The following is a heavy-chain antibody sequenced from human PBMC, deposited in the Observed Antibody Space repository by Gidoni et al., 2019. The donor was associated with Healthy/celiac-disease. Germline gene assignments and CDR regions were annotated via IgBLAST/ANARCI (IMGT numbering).Heavy chain of an antibody. D-gene: IGHD2-2*01. J-gene: IGHJ4*02. CDR1: GGSISSSSYY. CDR2: IYYSGST. CDR3: ARVFGMEYCSSTSCYYFDY. Sequence: QLQLQESGPGLVKPSETLSLTCTVSGGSISSSSYYWGWIRQPPGKGLEWIGSIYYSGSTYYNPSLKSRVTISVDTSKNQFSLKLSSVTAADTAVYYCARVFGMEYCSSTSCYYFDYWGQGTLVTVSS. V-gene: IGHV4-39*01.